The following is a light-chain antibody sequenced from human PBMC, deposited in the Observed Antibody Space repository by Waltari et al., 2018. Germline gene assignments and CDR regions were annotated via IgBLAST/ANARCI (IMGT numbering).Light chain of an antibody. V-gene: IGKV3-20*01. Sequence: EIVLTHSPGTPSLSPGERATLSCRASQSVSRALAWYQQNPGQAPRLLIYGASNRATGIPDRFSGSGSGTDFSLIISRLEPEDFAVYYCQHYVSLPVTFGQGTKVEIK. CDR3: QHYVSLPVT. J-gene: IGKJ1*01. CDR2: GAS. CDR1: QSVSRA.